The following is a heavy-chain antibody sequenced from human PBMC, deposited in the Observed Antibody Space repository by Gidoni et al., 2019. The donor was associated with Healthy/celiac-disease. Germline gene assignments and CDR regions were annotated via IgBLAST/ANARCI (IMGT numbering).Heavy chain of an antibody. J-gene: IGHJ5*02. Sequence: QVQLVESGGGVVQPGRSLRLSCAASGFTFSSYGMHWVRQAPGKGLEWVALISYDGSNKYYADSVKGRFTISRDNSKNTLYLQMNSLRAEDTAVYYCAKDGGGIAPTWGQGTLVTVSS. CDR2: ISYDGSNK. D-gene: IGHD6-13*01. CDR1: GFTFSSYG. CDR3: AKDGGGIAPT. V-gene: IGHV3-30*18.